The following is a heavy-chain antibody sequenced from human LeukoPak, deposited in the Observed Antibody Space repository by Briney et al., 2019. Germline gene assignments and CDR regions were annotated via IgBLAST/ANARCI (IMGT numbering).Heavy chain of an antibody. CDR2: MNPKSGNT. J-gene: IGHJ4*02. CDR3: ARGGKYYYDSSGPYYFDY. V-gene: IGHV1-8*01. Sequence: ASVKVSCKASGYTFTSYDINWVRQATGQGLEWMGWMNPKSGNTGYAQKFQGRVTMTRNTSISTAYMELSSLRSEDTAVYYCARGGKYYYDSSGPYYFDYWGQGTLVTVSS. CDR1: GYTFTSYD. D-gene: IGHD3-22*01.